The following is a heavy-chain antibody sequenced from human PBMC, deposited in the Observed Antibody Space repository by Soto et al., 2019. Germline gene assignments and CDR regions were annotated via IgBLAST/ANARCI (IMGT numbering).Heavy chain of an antibody. CDR2: MNPINGAT. V-gene: IGHV1-8*02. Sequence: ASVKVSCKASGYDFTAYDINWVRQASGQGLEWMGWMNPINGATGSARRFQGRVSVTRNTATGTAYLELTSLRSDDTAVYYCGRGPSPRAPAGGTPYYYAMDVWGQGTTVTV. CDR3: GRGPSPRAPAGGTPYYYAMDV. J-gene: IGHJ6*02. D-gene: IGHD6-13*01. CDR1: GYDFTAYD.